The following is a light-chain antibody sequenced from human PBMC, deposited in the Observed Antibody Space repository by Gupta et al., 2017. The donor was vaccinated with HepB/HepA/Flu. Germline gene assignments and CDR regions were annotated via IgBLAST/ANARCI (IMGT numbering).Light chain of an antibody. J-gene: IGLJ2*01. CDR2: DVS. Sequence: QSALNQPASVSGSPGQSIAISCTGTSSDVGAYNYVSWYQQHPGKAPKVIIYDVSNRPSGVSNRFSGSKSGNTASLIISGLQAEDEADYYCNSYTSSSTVVFGGGTKLTVL. CDR1: SSDVGAYNY. CDR3: NSYTSSSTVV. V-gene: IGLV2-14*03.